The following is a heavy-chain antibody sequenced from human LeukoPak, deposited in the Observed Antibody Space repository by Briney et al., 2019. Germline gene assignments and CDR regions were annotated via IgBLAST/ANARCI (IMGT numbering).Heavy chain of an antibody. Sequence: SETLSLTCTVSGGSISSYYWSWIRQPLGKGLEWIGYIYYSGGTNYNPSLKSRVTISVDTSKKQFSLRLSSVTAADTAVYYCARSENYIPEDWFDPWGQGTLVTVSS. D-gene: IGHD5-24*01. V-gene: IGHV4-59*08. J-gene: IGHJ5*02. CDR2: IYYSGGT. CDR3: ARSENYIPEDWFDP. CDR1: GGSISSYY.